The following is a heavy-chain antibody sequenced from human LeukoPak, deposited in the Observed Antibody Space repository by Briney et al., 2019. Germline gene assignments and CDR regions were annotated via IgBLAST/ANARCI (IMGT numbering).Heavy chain of an antibody. Sequence: KSSETLSLTCTVSGDSISSYYWSWIRQPPGKGLEWIGYIYNSGSTNYNPSLKSRVTMSVDTSKNHMSLKLSSVTAADTAMYYCARSIMVNTATGWFDPWGQGTLVTVSS. V-gene: IGHV4-59*12. D-gene: IGHD4/OR15-4a*01. CDR1: GDSISSYY. CDR2: IYNSGST. J-gene: IGHJ5*02. CDR3: ARSIMVNTATGWFDP.